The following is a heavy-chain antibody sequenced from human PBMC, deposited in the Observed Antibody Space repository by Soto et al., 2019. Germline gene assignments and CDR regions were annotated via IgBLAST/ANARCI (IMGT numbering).Heavy chain of an antibody. Sequence: SETLSLTCAVYGGSFSGYYWSWIRQPPGKGLEWIGEINHSGSTNYNPSLKSRVTISVDTSKNQFSLKLSSVTAADTAVYYCASFQQLWAAFDYWGQGTLVTVSS. J-gene: IGHJ4*02. D-gene: IGHD5-18*01. CDR2: INHSGST. V-gene: IGHV4-34*01. CDR3: ASFQQLWAAFDY. CDR1: GGSFSGYY.